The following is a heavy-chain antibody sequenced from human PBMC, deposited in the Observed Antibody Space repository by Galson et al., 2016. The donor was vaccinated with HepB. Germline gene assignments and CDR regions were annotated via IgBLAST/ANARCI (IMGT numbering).Heavy chain of an antibody. V-gene: IGHV3-23*01. CDR3: ARFTQEWLDRVCYFDY. J-gene: IGHJ4*02. D-gene: IGHD6-19*01. CDR2: ISGDGGST. CDR1: GFTFGRYA. Sequence: SLRLSCAAPGFTFGRYAMSWVRQAPGKGLEWVSAISGDGGSTYYAGSVQGRFTSSRDRSTNTMYLQMNSLRTDDTAVYYCARFTQEWLDRVCYFDYWGQGTLVTGSS.